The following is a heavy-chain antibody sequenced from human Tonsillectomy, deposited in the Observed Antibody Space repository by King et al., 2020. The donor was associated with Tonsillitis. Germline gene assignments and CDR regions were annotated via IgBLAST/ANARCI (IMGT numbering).Heavy chain of an antibody. V-gene: IGHV3-53*01. D-gene: IGHD6-19*01. CDR2: IYSGGST. Sequence: VQLVESGGGLIQPRGSLRLSCAASGFTVSSNYMSWVRQAPGKGLEWVSVIYSGGSTYYADSVKGRFTISRDNSKNTLYLQMNSLRAEDTAVYYCARDQVSSGWYYFDYWGQGTLVTVSS. J-gene: IGHJ4*02. CDR3: ARDQVSSGWYYFDY. CDR1: GFTVSSNY.